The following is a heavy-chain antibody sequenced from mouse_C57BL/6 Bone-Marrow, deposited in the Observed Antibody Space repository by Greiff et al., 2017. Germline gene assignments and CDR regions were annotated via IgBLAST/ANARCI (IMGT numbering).Heavy chain of an antibody. CDR1: GYTFTSYG. CDR3: AREERD. CDR2: IYPRSGNT. J-gene: IGHJ3*01. V-gene: IGHV1-81*01. Sequence: VQRVESGAELARPGASVKLSCKASGYTFTSYGISWVKQRTGQGLEWIGEIYPRSGNTYYNEKFKGKATLTADKSSSTACMELRSLTAEDSAVYFCAREERDWGQGTLVTVSA.